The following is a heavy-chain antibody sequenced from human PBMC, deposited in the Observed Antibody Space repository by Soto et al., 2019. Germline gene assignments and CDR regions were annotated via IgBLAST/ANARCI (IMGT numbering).Heavy chain of an antibody. D-gene: IGHD4-17*01. CDR1: GGSISSGGYS. V-gene: IGHV4-30-2*01. J-gene: IGHJ4*02. CDR2: IYHSGST. Sequence: QLQLQESGSGLVKPSQTLSLTCAVSGGSISSGGYSWSWIRQPPGKGLEWIGYIYHSGSTYYNPSLKTRVTISVDRSKTQFSLKPSSVTSADTAAYYCARATVTRVDYWGQGTLVTVSS. CDR3: ARATVTRVDY.